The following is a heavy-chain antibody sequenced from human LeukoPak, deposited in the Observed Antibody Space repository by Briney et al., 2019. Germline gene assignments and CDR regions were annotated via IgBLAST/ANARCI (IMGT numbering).Heavy chain of an antibody. J-gene: IGHJ4*02. Sequence: PSETLSLTCAVSGGSISSGGYSWSWIRQPPGKGLEWIGYIYHSGSTYYNPSLKSRVTISVDRSKNQFSLKLSSVTAADTAVYYCARGLQTMATILEWGQGTLVTVSS. CDR3: ARGLQTMATILE. CDR2: IYHSGST. CDR1: GGSISSGGYS. D-gene: IGHD5-24*01. V-gene: IGHV4-30-2*01.